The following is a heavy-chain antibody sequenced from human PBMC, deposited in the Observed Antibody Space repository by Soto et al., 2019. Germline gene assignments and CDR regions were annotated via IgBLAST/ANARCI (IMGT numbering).Heavy chain of an antibody. J-gene: IGHJ4*02. CDR3: ARAPENPSILGVALPYFFDY. CDR2: IFYSGSF. D-gene: IGHD3-3*01. Sequence: SETLSLTCTLAGDSISSGTSYLSWKRQRPGKGLEWIGYIFYSGSFYYTPSLRGRVMILADTSKNQFTLRLSSVTAADTAVYYCARAPENPSILGVALPYFFDYWGQGALVTVSS. V-gene: IGHV4-31*03. CDR1: GDSISSGTSY.